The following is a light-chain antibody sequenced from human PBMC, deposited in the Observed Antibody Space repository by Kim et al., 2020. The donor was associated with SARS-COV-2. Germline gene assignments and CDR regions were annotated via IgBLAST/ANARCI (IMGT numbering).Light chain of an antibody. J-gene: IGKJ4*01. Sequence: DIQMTQSPSSLSASVGDRVTITCRASQSISTYLNWYQQKPGTAPKLLIYGASNLQSGVPSRFSGSGSGTDFTLTISSLQPEDFATYYCQHSYTTPLTFAGGTKVEF. CDR1: QSISTY. CDR2: GAS. CDR3: QHSYTTPLT. V-gene: IGKV1-39*01.